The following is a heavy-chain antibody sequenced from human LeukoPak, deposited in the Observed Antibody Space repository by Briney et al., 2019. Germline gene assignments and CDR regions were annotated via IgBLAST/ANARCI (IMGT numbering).Heavy chain of an antibody. CDR3: AKAGIGVVGYFDY. J-gene: IGHJ4*02. Sequence: GGSLRLSCAASGFTFSSYAMSWVRQAPGKELEWVSAIRGSGGGTYYADSVKGRFTISRDNSKNTLYLQMNSLRDEDTALYYCAKAGIGVVGYFDYWGQGTLVTVSS. V-gene: IGHV3-23*01. CDR1: GFTFSSYA. D-gene: IGHD6-19*01. CDR2: IRGSGGGT.